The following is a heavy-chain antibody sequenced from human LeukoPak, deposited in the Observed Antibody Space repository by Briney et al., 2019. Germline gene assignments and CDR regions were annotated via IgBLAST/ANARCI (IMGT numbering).Heavy chain of an antibody. Sequence: KPSETLSLTCTVSGGSISSGGYYWSWIRQHPGKGLEWIGYIYTSGSTNYNPSLKSRVTISVDTSKNQFSLKLSSVTAADTAVYYCARHRGAVLNDAFDIWGQGTMVTVSS. CDR2: IYTSGST. CDR3: ARHRGAVLNDAFDI. V-gene: IGHV4-61*08. J-gene: IGHJ3*02. CDR1: GGSISSGGYY.